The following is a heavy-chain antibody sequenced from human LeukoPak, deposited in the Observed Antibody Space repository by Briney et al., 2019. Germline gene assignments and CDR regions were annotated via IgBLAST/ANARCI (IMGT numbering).Heavy chain of an antibody. CDR3: ARVNYYDSSGYYGDY. CDR1: GYSFTSYW. V-gene: IGHV5-51*01. J-gene: IGHJ4*02. CDR2: IYPGDSDT. Sequence: GESLKISCKGSGYSFTSYWIGWVRQMPGKGLEWMGIIYPGDSDTRYSPSFQGQVTISADKSISTAYLQWSSLKVSDTAMYYCARVNYYDSSGYYGDYWGQGTLVTVSS. D-gene: IGHD3-22*01.